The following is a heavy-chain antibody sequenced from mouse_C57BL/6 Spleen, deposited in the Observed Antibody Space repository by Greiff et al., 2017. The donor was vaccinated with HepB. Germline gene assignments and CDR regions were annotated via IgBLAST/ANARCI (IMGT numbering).Heavy chain of an antibody. V-gene: IGHV1-82*01. D-gene: IGHD1-1*01. J-gene: IGHJ4*01. CDR1: GYAFSSSW. CDR3: ARTRGSTVGAMDY. CDR2: IYPGDGDT. Sequence: QVQLQQSGPELVKPGASVKISCKASGYAFSSSWMNWVKQRPGKGLEWIGRIYPGDGDTNYNGKFKGKATLTADKSSSTAYMQLSSLTSEDSAVYFCARTRGSTVGAMDYWGQGTSVTVSS.